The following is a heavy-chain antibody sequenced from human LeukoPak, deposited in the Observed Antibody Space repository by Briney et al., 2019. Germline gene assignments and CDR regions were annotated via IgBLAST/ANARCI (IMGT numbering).Heavy chain of an antibody. CDR1: GYTFTNYG. D-gene: IGHD3-9*01. CDR3: ARGHDILTGYYSY. Sequence: GASVKVSCKASGYTFTNYGISWVRQAPGQGLEWMGWISVYNGNTKNAQKLQGRVTMTTDTSASTAYVEVRSLRSDDTAVYYCARGHDILTGYYSYWGQGTLVTVSS. V-gene: IGHV1-18*01. CDR2: ISVYNGNT. J-gene: IGHJ4*02.